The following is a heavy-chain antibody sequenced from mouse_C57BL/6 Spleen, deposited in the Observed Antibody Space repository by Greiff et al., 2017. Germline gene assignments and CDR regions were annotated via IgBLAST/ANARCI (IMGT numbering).Heavy chain of an antibody. CDR3: ASSLIYDGYFSY. J-gene: IGHJ3*01. D-gene: IGHD2-3*01. V-gene: IGHV1-42*01. CDR1: GYSFTGYY. CDR2: INPSTGGT. Sequence: VQLQQSGPELVKPGASVKISCKASGYSFTGYYMNWVKQSPEKSLEWIGEINPSTGGTTYNQKFKAKATLTVDKSSSTAYMQLTSLTSEDSAVYYCASSLIYDGYFSYWGQGTLVTVSA.